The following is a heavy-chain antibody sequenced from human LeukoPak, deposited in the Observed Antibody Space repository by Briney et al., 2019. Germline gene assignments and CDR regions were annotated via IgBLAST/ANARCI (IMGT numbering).Heavy chain of an antibody. D-gene: IGHD3-9*01. CDR1: GFTFSSYG. J-gene: IGHJ3*02. CDR3: AKAFYDILTGYLEGDAFDI. V-gene: IGHV3-30*02. CDR2: IRYDGSNK. Sequence: EGSLRLSCAASGFTFSSYGMHWVRQAPGKGLEWVAFIRYDGSNKYYADSVKGRFTISRDNSKNTLYLQMNSLRAEDTAVYYCAKAFYDILTGYLEGDAFDIWGQGTMVTVSS.